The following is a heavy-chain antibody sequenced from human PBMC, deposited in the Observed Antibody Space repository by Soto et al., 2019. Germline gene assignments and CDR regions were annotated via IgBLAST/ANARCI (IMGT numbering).Heavy chain of an antibody. J-gene: IGHJ6*02. CDR3: GREDIVVYRISYYGIDV. CDR1: GGSFSNYV. V-gene: IGHV1-69*01. Sequence: QVHLVQSGAEVKKPGASVKVSCEASGGSFSNYVVTWVRQAPGQGLEWMGAFTPIFGTANYAQKFHDRVTITADEGATTAYMELSSLRYEDTAVYYCGREDIVVYRISYYGIDVWGQGTSVIVSS. CDR2: FTPIFGTA. D-gene: IGHD2-2*01.